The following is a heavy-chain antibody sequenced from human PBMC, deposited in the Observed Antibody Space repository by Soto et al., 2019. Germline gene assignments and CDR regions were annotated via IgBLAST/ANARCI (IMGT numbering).Heavy chain of an antibody. CDR1: GYTFTIYD. CDR3: ARELSSSWRFDY. CDR2: MNPNSGNT. J-gene: IGHJ4*02. V-gene: IGHV1-8*01. D-gene: IGHD6-13*01. Sequence: QVQLVQSGAEVKKPGDSVKVSCKASGYTFTIYDINWVRQATGQGLEWMGWMNPNSGNTGYAQKFQGRVTMTRNTSISTAYMELSSLKSEDTAVYYCARELSSSWRFDYWGQGTLVTVSS.